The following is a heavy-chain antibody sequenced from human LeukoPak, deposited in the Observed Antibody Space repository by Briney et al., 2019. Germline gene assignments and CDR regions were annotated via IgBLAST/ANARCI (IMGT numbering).Heavy chain of an antibody. J-gene: IGHJ4*02. Sequence: PGGSLRLSCAASGFTFSSYAMHWVRQAPGKRLEYVSAISSNGGSTYYANSVKGRFTISRDNSKNTLYLQMGSLRAEDMAVYYCARGSTMVRGVIGFDYWGQGTLVTVSS. D-gene: IGHD3-10*01. CDR2: ISSNGGST. V-gene: IGHV3-64*01. CDR3: ARGSTMVRGVIGFDY. CDR1: GFTFSSYA.